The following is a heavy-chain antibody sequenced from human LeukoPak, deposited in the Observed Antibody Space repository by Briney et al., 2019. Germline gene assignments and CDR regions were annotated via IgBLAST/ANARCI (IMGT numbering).Heavy chain of an antibody. CDR3: ARSLWGHFDY. D-gene: IGHD3-16*01. Sequence: GGSLRLSCAASGFTFSTYWMGWVRQAPGKGLEWVANINQDGSEKYYVDSLKGRFTTSRDNAKNSLYLQMNSLRAEDTAAYYCARSLWGHFDYWGQGTLVTVSS. V-gene: IGHV3-7*05. J-gene: IGHJ4*02. CDR2: INQDGSEK. CDR1: GFTFSTYW.